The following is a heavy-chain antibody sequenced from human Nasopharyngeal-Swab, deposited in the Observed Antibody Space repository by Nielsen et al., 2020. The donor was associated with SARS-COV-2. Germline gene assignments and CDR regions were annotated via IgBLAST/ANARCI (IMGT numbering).Heavy chain of an antibody. J-gene: IGHJ4*02. CDR3: ARAGLVVVPAAMGY. D-gene: IGHD2-2*01. V-gene: IGHV1-2*02. CDR1: GYTFTGYY. CDR2: INPNSGGT. Sequence: ASVTVSCKASGYTFTGYYMHWVRQAPGQGLEWMGWINPNSGGTNYAQKFQGRVTMTRDTSISTAYMELSRLRSDDTAVYYCARAGLVVVPAAMGYWGQGTLVTVSS.